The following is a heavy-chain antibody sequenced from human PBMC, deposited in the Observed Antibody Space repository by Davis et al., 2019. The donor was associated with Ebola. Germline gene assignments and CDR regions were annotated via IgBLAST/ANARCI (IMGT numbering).Heavy chain of an antibody. CDR3: ARRSGSYHLDALDI. V-gene: IGHV4-59*08. CDR2: IYYSGST. D-gene: IGHD1-26*01. Sequence: MPGGSLRLSCTVSGGSISSYYWSWIRQPPGKGLEWIGYIYYSGSTNYNPSLKSRVTISVDTSKNQFSLKLSSVTAADTAAYYCARRSGSYHLDALDIWGQGTMVTVSS. CDR1: GGSISSYY. J-gene: IGHJ3*02.